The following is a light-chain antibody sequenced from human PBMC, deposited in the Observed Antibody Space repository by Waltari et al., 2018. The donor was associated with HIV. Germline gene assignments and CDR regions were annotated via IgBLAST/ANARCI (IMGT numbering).Light chain of an antibody. CDR1: SSNIGSNT. J-gene: IGLJ2*01. CDR3: AAWDDSLNGVI. CDR2: NNN. Sequence: QSVLTQPPSASGTPGQRVTISCSGSSSNIGSNTVNWYQQLPGTAPKLLIYNNNHRPSGVLDRSTGSKSGTSASLAISVLQSEDEADYYCAAWDDSLNGVIFGGGTKLTVL. V-gene: IGLV1-44*01.